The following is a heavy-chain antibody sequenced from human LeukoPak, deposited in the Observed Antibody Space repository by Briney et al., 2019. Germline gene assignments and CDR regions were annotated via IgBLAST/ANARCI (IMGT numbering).Heavy chain of an antibody. CDR1: GFTLTSFG. J-gene: IGHJ2*01. CDR2: ISDDGSNT. V-gene: IGHV3-30*18. D-gene: IGHD5-18*01. Sequence: PGGSLRLSCSASGFTLTSFGMHWVRQAPGKGLEWVAVISDDGSNTYYADSVKGRFTISRDNSKNTLYLQLNSLRTEDTAVYYCAKDADTATILYMYLKLWGRGTLVTVSS. CDR3: AKDADTATILYMYLKL.